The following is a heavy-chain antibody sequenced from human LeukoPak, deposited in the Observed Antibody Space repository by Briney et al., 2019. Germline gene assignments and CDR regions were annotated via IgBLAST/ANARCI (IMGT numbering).Heavy chain of an antibody. CDR2: IHDSGST. CDR1: GGSINNYY. CDR3: VRLDAAAGRYLQFYY. Sequence: SETLSLTCTVSGGSINNYYWSWIRQSPEKGPEWIGYIHDSGSTNYNPSLKSRVTISVDTSKNQASLKLSSVTAADTAVYYCVRLDAAAGRYLQFYYWGQGTLVTVSS. D-gene: IGHD5-24*01. V-gene: IGHV4-59*08. J-gene: IGHJ4*02.